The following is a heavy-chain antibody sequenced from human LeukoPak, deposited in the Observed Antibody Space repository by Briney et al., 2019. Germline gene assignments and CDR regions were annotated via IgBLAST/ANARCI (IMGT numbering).Heavy chain of an antibody. CDR3: ARFFAYYYDSSGYYDYFDY. V-gene: IGHV3-53*01. CDR1: GFTVSSNY. CDR2: IYSGGST. D-gene: IGHD3-22*01. J-gene: IGHJ4*02. Sequence: PGGSLRLSCAASGFTVSSNYVSWVRQAPGKGLEWVSVIYSGGSTYYADSVKGQFTISRDNSKNTLYLQVNSLRAEDTAVYYCARFFAYYYDSSGYYDYFDYWGQGTLVTVSS.